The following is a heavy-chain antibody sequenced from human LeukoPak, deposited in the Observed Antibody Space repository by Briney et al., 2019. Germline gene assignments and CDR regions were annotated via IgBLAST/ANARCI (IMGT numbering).Heavy chain of an antibody. CDR1: GGSISSGSYY. Sequence: SETLSLTCTVSGGSISSGSYYWSWIRQPAGKGLEWIGRIYTSRSTNYNPSLKSRVTISVDTSKNQFSLKLSSVTAADTAVYYCARTPGIAALYYFDYWGQGTLVTVSS. J-gene: IGHJ4*02. CDR3: ARTPGIAALYYFDY. D-gene: IGHD6-13*01. CDR2: IYTSRST. V-gene: IGHV4-61*02.